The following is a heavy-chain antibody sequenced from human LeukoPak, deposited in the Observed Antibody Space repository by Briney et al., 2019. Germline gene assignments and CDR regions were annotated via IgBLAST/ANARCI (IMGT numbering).Heavy chain of an antibody. CDR1: GFTFSSYA. V-gene: IGHV3-23*01. CDR2: ISGSGGST. CDR3: AKEGQEYQLPYFDY. Sequence: PTGGSLRLSCAASGFTFSSYAMSWVRQAPGKGLEWVSAISGSGGSTYYADSVKGRFTISRDNSKNTLYLQMNSLRAEDTAVYYCAKEGQEYQLPYFDYWGQGTLVTVSS. J-gene: IGHJ4*02. D-gene: IGHD2-2*01.